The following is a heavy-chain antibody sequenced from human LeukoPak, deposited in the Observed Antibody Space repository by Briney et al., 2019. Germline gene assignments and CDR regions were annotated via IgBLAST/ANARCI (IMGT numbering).Heavy chain of an antibody. CDR2: IKGGGGDP. Sequence: GGSLRLSCAASGFTFSTYAMGWVRQAPGKGLEWVSSIKGGGGDPFYADSVNGRFTISRDNSKKTLFLRLDSLRAEDTAVYYCAKGGHDYNPFYWWGQGTLVTVSS. V-gene: IGHV3-23*01. CDR1: GFTFSTYA. D-gene: IGHD4-11*01. J-gene: IGHJ4*02. CDR3: AKGGHDYNPFYW.